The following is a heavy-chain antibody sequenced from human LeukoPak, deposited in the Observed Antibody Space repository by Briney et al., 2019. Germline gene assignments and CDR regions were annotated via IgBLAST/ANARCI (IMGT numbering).Heavy chain of an antibody. Sequence: ASVKVCCTASGGSFSGYAISGVRQAPGQGLEWMGWISAYNGNTNYAQKLQGRVTMTTDTSTSTAYMELRSLRSDDTAVYYCARWGYYGASGWFDPWGQGTLVTVSS. D-gene: IGHD4-17*01. V-gene: IGHV1-18*01. J-gene: IGHJ5*02. CDR2: ISAYNGNT. CDR3: ARWGYYGASGWFDP. CDR1: GGSFSGYA.